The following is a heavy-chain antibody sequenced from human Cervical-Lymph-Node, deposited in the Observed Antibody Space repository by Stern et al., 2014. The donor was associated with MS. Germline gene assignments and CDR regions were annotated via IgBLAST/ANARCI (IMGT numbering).Heavy chain of an antibody. CDR1: GFSFRHYA. V-gene: IGHV3-23*01. CDR3: ANLRGYSYGNNFDY. J-gene: IGHJ4*02. CDR2: ISGGGAST. D-gene: IGHD5-18*01. Sequence: EVQLLESGGGLVQPGGSLRLSCLASGFSFRHYALTWVRQAPGKGLEWVSTISGGGASTYYADSVKGRFTVSRDDSKNTLYLQMNSLRDEDTAIYYCANLRGYSYGNNFDYWGQGTLVTVSS.